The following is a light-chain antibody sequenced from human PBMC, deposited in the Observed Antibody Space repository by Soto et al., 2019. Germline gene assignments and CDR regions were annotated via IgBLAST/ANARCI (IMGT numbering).Light chain of an antibody. CDR3: SSYTSSSNVV. V-gene: IGLV2-14*01. CDR1: SSDVGGYNY. CDR2: DVS. Sequence: QSVLTQPASVSGSPGQSITISCTGTSSDVGGYNYVSWYQQHPGKAPKLMIYDVSNRPSGVSNRLSGSKSGNTASLAISGLQAEDEADYYWSSYTSSSNVVFGGGTKLTVL. J-gene: IGLJ2*01.